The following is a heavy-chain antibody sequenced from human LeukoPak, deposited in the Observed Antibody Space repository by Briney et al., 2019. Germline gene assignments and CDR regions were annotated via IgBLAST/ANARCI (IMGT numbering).Heavy chain of an antibody. CDR2: IRYDGTKT. Sequence: GGSLRLSCIGSTFTFSDYGMHWVRQAPGKGLEWVAFIRYDGTKTYYADSAKGRFTISRDNSKNTLYLQMNSLRAEDTAVYYCAKITVARTIAAAHTWDYWGQGTLVTVSS. CDR3: AKITVARTIAAAHTWDY. V-gene: IGHV3-30*02. CDR1: TFTFSDYG. J-gene: IGHJ4*02. D-gene: IGHD6-13*01.